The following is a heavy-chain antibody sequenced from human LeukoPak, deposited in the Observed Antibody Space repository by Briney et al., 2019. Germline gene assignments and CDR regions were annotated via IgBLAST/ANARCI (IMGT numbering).Heavy chain of an antibody. CDR2: INPDSGGT. J-gene: IGHJ4*02. CDR1: GYTFTAYF. Sequence: ASVKVSCKASGYTFTAYFIHWVRQAPGQGLEWMGWINPDSGGTNYAQRFQGRVTMTRDTSISTAYMELSRLTSDDTAIYYCAEGLGDNDNYWGQGTLVTVSS. D-gene: IGHD4-23*01. CDR3: AEGLGDNDNY. V-gene: IGHV1-2*02.